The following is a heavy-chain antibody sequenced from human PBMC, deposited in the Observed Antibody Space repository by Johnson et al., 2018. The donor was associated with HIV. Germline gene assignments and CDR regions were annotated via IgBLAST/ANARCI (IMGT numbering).Heavy chain of an antibody. J-gene: IGHJ3*02. CDR1: GFTFSSYG. CDR2: ISYDGNNK. V-gene: IGHV3-30*19. CDR3: ARPHIVVVTAGYAFDI. Sequence: QVQLVESGGGVVQHGRSLRLSCAASGFTFSSYGMHWVRQAPGKGLEWVAIISYDGNNKYYADSVKGRFTISRDNSKNTLYLQMNSLRAEDTAVYYCARPHIVVVTAGYAFDIWGQGTMVIVSS. D-gene: IGHD2-21*02.